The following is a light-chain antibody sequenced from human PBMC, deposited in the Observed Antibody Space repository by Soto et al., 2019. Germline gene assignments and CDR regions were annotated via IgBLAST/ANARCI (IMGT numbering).Light chain of an antibody. CDR1: QSISSY. V-gene: IGKV3-11*01. CDR2: DAS. CDR3: QQYGSSGT. J-gene: IGKJ1*01. Sequence: LLTQSPATLSVSPGQRVTLSCRASQSISSYLAWYQQRPGQPSRLLIYDASNRATGIPARFSGSGSGTDFTLTISSLEPEDFAVYYCQQYGSSGTFGQGTKVDIK.